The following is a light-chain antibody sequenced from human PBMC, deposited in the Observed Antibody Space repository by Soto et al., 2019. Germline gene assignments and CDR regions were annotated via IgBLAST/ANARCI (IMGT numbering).Light chain of an antibody. CDR3: CSYAGSSTFLV. V-gene: IGLV2-23*03. J-gene: IGLJ2*01. CDR2: EGS. CDR1: SSDVGNYNL. Sequence: QSALTQPASVSGSPGQSITISCTGTSSDVGNYNLVSWYQQHPGKAPKLMIYEGSKRPSGVSNRFSGSKSGNTASLTISGLQAEDEADYYCCSYAGSSTFLVFGGGTKVNVL.